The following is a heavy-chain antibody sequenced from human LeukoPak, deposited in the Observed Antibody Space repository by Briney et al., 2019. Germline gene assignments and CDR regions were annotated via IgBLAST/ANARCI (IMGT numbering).Heavy chain of an antibody. D-gene: IGHD6-13*01. Sequence: SETLSLICTVSGGSISSYYWSWIRQPAGKGLEWIGRIYTSGSTNYNPSLKSRATMSVDTSKNQFSLKLSSVTAADTAVYYCARMEPVAAAGTVNFDPWGQGTLVTVSS. CDR2: IYTSGST. V-gene: IGHV4-4*07. CDR3: ARMEPVAAAGTVNFDP. CDR1: GGSISSYY. J-gene: IGHJ5*02.